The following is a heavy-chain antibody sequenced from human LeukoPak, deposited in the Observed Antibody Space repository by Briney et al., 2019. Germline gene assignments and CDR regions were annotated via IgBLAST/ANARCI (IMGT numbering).Heavy chain of an antibody. CDR3: ARDRAFRDSSGYPAYYFDY. Sequence: GGSLRLSCAASGFTFSSYSMNWVRQAPGKGLEWVSSISSSSSYIYYADSVKGRFTISRDNAKNSLYLQMNSLRAEDTAVYYCARDRAFRDSSGYPAYYFDYWGQGTLVTVSS. CDR1: GFTFSSYS. CDR2: ISSSSSYI. V-gene: IGHV3-21*01. J-gene: IGHJ4*02. D-gene: IGHD3-22*01.